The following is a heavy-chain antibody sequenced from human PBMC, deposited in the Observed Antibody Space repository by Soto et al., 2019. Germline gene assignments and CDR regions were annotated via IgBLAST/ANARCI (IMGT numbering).Heavy chain of an antibody. J-gene: IGHJ3*02. CDR2: IYPVDSVT. V-gene: IGHV5-51*01. CDR1: GYSFTSYW. Sequence: GESLKISCEGSGYSFTSYWIAWVRQMPGKGLVWMGIIYPVDSVTRYSPSFQGQVTISADKSISTAYLQWSSLKASDTAMYYCASQEMATKNVDAFDIWGQGTMVTVSS. CDR3: ASQEMATKNVDAFDI. D-gene: IGHD5-12*01.